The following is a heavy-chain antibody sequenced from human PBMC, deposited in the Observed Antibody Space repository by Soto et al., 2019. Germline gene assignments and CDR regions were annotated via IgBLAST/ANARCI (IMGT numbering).Heavy chain of an antibody. CDR1: GGSISSYY. CDR3: ARSGVTGRSSWYCFDP. Sequence: SETLSLTCTVSGGSISSYYWSWIRQPPGKGLEWIGYIYYSGSTNYNPSLKSRVTISVDTSKNQFSLKLSSVTAADTAVYYCARSGVTGRSSWYCFDPWGQGTLVTVSS. D-gene: IGHD6-13*01. CDR2: IYYSGST. V-gene: IGHV4-59*01. J-gene: IGHJ5*02.